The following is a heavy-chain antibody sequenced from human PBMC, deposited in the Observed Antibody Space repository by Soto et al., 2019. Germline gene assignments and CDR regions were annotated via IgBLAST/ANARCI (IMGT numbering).Heavy chain of an antibody. CDR1: GASISSYY. Sequence: QVQLQESGPGLVKPSETLSLSCAVSGASISSYYWSWIRQPPGKGLEWIGYIYYTGSTNYNPSLKSRVTISVDTSKNQFSLKLSSVTAADTAVYYCARENGYSAFDIWGQVTMVTVSS. CDR2: IYYTGST. J-gene: IGHJ3*02. V-gene: IGHV4-59*01. CDR3: ARENGYSAFDI. D-gene: IGHD3-22*01.